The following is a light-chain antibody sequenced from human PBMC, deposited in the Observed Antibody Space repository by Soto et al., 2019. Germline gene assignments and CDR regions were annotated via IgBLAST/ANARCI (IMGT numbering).Light chain of an antibody. Sequence: QSALTQPASVSGSPGQSITISCTGTSSDVGDYNYVSWYQQHPGKAPKLMIFDVRTRPSGVSNRFSGSKSGNTASLTISGLQAEDEADYYCSSYTSSSTRVFGTGTKVTVL. V-gene: IGLV2-14*01. CDR2: DVR. J-gene: IGLJ1*01. CDR3: SSYTSSSTRV. CDR1: SSDVGDYNY.